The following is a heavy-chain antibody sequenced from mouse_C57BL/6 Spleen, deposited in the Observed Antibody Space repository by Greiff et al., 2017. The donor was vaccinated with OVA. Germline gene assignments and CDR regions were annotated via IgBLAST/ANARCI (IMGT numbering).Heavy chain of an antibody. J-gene: IGHJ2*01. CDR3: ARGAPFDY. CDR2: IDPSDSYT. V-gene: IGHV1-50*01. CDR1: GYTFTSYW. Sequence: QVQLQQPGAELVKPGASVKLSCKASGYTFTSYWMQWVKQRPGQGLEWIGEIDPSDSYTNYNQKFKGKATLTVDTSSSTAYMQLSLLTSEDSAVYYCARGAPFDYWGQGTTLTVSS.